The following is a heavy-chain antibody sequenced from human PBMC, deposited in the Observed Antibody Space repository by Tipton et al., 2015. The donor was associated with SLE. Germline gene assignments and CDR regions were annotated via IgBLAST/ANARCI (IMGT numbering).Heavy chain of an antibody. CDR3: ARESNYDFWSGMNYYFYFMDV. J-gene: IGHJ6*03. Sequence: TLSLTCAVYGGSFSGYYWGWIRQPPGKGLEWIGSIYYSGSTYYNPSLKSRVTISVDTSKNQFSLKVSSVTAADTAVYYCARESNYDFWSGMNYYFYFMDVWGKGTTVTVSS. V-gene: IGHV4-34*01. CDR1: GGSFSGYY. D-gene: IGHD3-3*01. CDR2: IYYSGST.